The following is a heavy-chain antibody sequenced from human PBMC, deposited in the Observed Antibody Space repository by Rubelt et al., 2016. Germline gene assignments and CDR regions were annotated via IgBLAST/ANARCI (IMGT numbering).Heavy chain of an antibody. J-gene: IGHJ5*02. V-gene: IGHV4-61*05. Sequence: ESGPGLVKPSETLSLTCTVSGGSISSSSYYWGWIRQPPGKGLEWIGYIYYSGSTNYNPSLKSRVTISVDTSKNQFSLKLSSVTAADTAVYYCARQRGAARFPWFDPWGQGTLVTVSS. CDR3: ARQRGAARFPWFDP. CDR2: IYYSGST. D-gene: IGHD6-6*01. CDR1: GGSISSSSYY.